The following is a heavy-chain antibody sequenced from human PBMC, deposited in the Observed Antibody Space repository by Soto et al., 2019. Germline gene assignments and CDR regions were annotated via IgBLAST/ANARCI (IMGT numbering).Heavy chain of an antibody. D-gene: IGHD3-16*01. Sequence: EVQLVESGGGLVQPGGSLRLPCAASGFTISTYWMTWVRQPPGKGLEWVASINQDGSESYYVDSVRGRFTISRDNAQNSLYLQMNSMRAEDTAVYYCVCGGNFFVYWGQGTLVTVSP. CDR1: GFTISTYW. CDR2: INQDGSES. V-gene: IGHV3-7*01. CDR3: VCGGNFFVY. J-gene: IGHJ4*02.